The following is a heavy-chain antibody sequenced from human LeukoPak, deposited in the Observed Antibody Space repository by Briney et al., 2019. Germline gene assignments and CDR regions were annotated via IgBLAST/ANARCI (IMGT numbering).Heavy chain of an antibody. V-gene: IGHV3-48*03. J-gene: IGHJ4*02. CDR1: GFTFSSYE. CDR2: IGSSGSTI. CDR3: ARDLVTQIIDY. D-gene: IGHD3-9*01. Sequence: GGSLRLSCAASGFTFSSYEMNWVRQAPGKGLEGVSYIGSSGSTIYYADSVKGRFTISRDNAKNSLYLQMNSLRAEDTAVYYCARDLVTQIIDYWGQGTLVTVSS.